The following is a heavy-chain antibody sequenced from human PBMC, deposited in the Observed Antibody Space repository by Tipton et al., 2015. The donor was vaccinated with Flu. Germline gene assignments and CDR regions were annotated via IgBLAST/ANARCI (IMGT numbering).Heavy chain of an antibody. CDR3: AKGGITTYPLGGFDI. Sequence: LSLTCAASGFASGDYAMHWVRQAPGKGLEWVSGVSWNSGAIAYADSVKGRFTISRDNAKNSLYLQMNSLRAEDTAVYYCAKGGITTYPLGGFDIWGQGTMVTVSA. CDR2: VSWNSGAI. D-gene: IGHD1/OR15-1a*01. J-gene: IGHJ3*02. CDR1: GFASGDYA. V-gene: IGHV3-9*02.